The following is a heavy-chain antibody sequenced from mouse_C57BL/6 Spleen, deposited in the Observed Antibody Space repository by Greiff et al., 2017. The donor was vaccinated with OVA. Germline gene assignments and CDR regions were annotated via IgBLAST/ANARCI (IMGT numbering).Heavy chain of an antibody. CDR3: ARHDYDYDGWYFDV. J-gene: IGHJ1*03. CDR2: ISGGGGNT. D-gene: IGHD2-4*01. V-gene: IGHV5-9*01. Sequence: EVMLVESGGGLVKPGGSLKLSCAASGFTFSSYTMSWVRQTPEKRLEWVATISGGGGNTYYPDSVKGRFTISRANAKNTLYLQMSSLRSEDTALYYCARHDYDYDGWYFDVWGTGTTVTVSS. CDR1: GFTFSSYT.